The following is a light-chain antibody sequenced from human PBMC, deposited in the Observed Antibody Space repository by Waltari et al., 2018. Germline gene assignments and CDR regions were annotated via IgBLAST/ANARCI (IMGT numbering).Light chain of an antibody. CDR1: QSVFSN. Sequence: DIVMTQSPATLSVSPGDRATLPCRASQSVFSNVAWYQQKPGQSPRLLIFGAYTRATDIPGRFSGSGSGTEFTLTISSLQSEDAAVYYCLQYNDWPPWTFGQGTTVEIK. J-gene: IGKJ1*01. CDR2: GAY. CDR3: LQYNDWPPWT. V-gene: IGKV3-15*01.